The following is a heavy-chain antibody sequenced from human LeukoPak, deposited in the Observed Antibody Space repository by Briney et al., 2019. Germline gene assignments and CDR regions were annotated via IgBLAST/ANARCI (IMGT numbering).Heavy chain of an antibody. Sequence: GASVKVSCKASGYTFNSYAMHWVRQAPGQRLEWMGWINAGNGNTKYSQKFQGRVTITRDTSASTAYMELSSLRSEDTAVYYCARPPPDSSGWGFDYWGQGTLVTVSS. CDR2: INAGNGNT. V-gene: IGHV1-3*01. CDR3: ARPPPDSSGWGFDY. J-gene: IGHJ4*02. D-gene: IGHD6-19*01. CDR1: GYTFNSYA.